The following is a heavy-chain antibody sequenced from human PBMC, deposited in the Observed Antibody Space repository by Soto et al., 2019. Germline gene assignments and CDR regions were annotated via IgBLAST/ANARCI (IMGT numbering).Heavy chain of an antibody. V-gene: IGHV3-23*01. J-gene: IGHJ4*02. CDR2: ISGSDGST. CDR1: GFSFSNYA. D-gene: IGHD6-13*01. CDR3: AKDRERDAWYEDY. Sequence: ESGGGLVQPGGSLRLSCAASGFSFSNYAMSWVRQAPGKGLEWVSVISGSDGSTYYADSVKGRFTISRDNSKNTLYLQMNSLRAEDTAVYYCAKDRERDAWYEDYWGQGTLVTVSS.